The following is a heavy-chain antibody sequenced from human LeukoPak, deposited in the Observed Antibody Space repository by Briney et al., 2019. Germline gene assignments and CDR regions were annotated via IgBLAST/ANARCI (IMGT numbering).Heavy chain of an antibody. D-gene: IGHD1-26*01. CDR3: ARGDSGSYVAFDY. V-gene: IGHV3-30*02. Sequence: GGSLRLSCAASGFTFSSYGIHWVRQAPGKGLEWVAFIRYDGINKYYPDSVKGRFTISRDNSKNTLYLQMGSLRAEDMAVYYCARGDSGSYVAFDYWGQGTLVTVSS. CDR1: GFTFSSYG. J-gene: IGHJ4*02. CDR2: IRYDGINK.